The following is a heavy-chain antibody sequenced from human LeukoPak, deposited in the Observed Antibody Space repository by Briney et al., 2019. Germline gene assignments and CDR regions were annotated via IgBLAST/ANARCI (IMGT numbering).Heavy chain of an antibody. CDR2: ISGGGVTT. D-gene: IGHD6-6*01. CDR3: AKNRASGSSSSVS. J-gene: IGHJ5*02. V-gene: IGHV3-23*01. Sequence: LSGGSLRLSCVGSGFTSIAYALTWARQAPGKGLEWVSGISGGGVTTYYADSVKGRFTISRDISKNMFYLQMNSLRAEDTAVYYCAKNRASGSSSSVSWGQGTLVTVSS. CDR1: GFTSIAYA.